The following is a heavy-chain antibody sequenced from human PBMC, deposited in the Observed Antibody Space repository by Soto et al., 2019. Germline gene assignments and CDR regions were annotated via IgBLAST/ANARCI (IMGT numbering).Heavy chain of an antibody. V-gene: IGHV3-23*01. D-gene: IGHD1-7*01. J-gene: IGHJ5*02. Sequence: VGSLRLSGAASGFTFSSYAMSWVRQAPGKGLEWVSAISGSGGSTYYADSVKGRFTISRDNSKNTLYLQMNGLRAEDTAVYYCAKDPYNWNYDWFDPWGQGTLVTVSS. CDR2: ISGSGGST. CDR1: GFTFSSYA. CDR3: AKDPYNWNYDWFDP.